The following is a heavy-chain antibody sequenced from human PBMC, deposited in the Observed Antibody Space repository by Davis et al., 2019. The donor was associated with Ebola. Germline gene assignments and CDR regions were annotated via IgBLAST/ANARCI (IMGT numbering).Heavy chain of an antibody. Sequence: GESLKISCAASGFTFSSYAMSWVRQAPGKGLEWVSAISGSGGSTYYADSVKGRFTISRDNSKNTLYLQMNSLRAEDTAVYYCAKDLTTVTPGYYFDYWGQGTLVTVSS. CDR2: ISGSGGST. CDR1: GFTFSSYA. V-gene: IGHV3-23*01. CDR3: AKDLTTVTPGYYFDY. D-gene: IGHD4-11*01. J-gene: IGHJ4*02.